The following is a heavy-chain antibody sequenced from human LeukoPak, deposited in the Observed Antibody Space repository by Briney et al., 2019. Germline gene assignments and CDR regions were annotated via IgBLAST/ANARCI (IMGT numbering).Heavy chain of an antibody. V-gene: IGHV3-72*01. Sequence: PGGSLRLSCAASGFTLSDHYIDWVRQAPGKGLEWVARSRSKPNSYTTEYAASVKGRFTISRHESENSLYLQMNSLKTEDTAVYYCIRAVYDSSGYSFDLWGQGTLVTVSS. CDR2: SRSKPNSYTT. CDR3: IRAVYDSSGYSFDL. D-gene: IGHD3-22*01. CDR1: GFTLSDHY. J-gene: IGHJ4*02.